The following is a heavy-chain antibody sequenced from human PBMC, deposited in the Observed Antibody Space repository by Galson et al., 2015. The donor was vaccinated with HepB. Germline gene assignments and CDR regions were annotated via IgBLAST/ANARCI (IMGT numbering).Heavy chain of an antibody. CDR2: IIPIFGTA. CDR1: GGTFSSYA. V-gene: IGHV1-69*13. Sequence: SVKVSCKASGGTFSSYAISWVRQAPGQGLEWMGGIIPIFGTANYAQKFQGRVTITADESTSTAYMELSSLRSEDTAVYYCARRPLGGYQLLRFDPWGQGTLVTVSS. D-gene: IGHD2-2*01. CDR3: ARRPLGGYQLLRFDP. J-gene: IGHJ5*02.